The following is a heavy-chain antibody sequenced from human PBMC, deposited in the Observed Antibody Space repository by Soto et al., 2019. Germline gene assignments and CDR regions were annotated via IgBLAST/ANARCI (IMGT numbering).Heavy chain of an antibody. CDR2: IYYSGSA. Sequence: SETLSRTCPVSGGSIITSRYSWAWIRQPPGKALEWIGSIYYSGSAYYNSSLKSRVTISLDTSRNQFSLKLTSVTAADTALYYCASRGYGSSVICYDPWGQGALVTVSS. J-gene: IGHJ5*02. V-gene: IGHV4-39*01. D-gene: IGHD5-18*01. CDR3: ASRGYGSSVICYDP. CDR1: GGSIITSRYS.